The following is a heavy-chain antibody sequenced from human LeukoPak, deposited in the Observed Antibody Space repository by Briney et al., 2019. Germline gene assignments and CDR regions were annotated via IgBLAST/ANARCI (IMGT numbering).Heavy chain of an antibody. Sequence: SETLSPTCAVSGGSISSSNWWSWVRQPPGKGLEWIGEIYHSGSTYYNPSLKSRVTISVDRSKNQFSLKLSSVTAADTAVYYCARDRRDYYDSSGPDAFDIWGQGTMVTVSS. V-gene: IGHV4-4*02. D-gene: IGHD3-22*01. CDR3: ARDRRDYYDSSGPDAFDI. CDR1: GGSISSSNW. CDR2: IYHSGST. J-gene: IGHJ3*02.